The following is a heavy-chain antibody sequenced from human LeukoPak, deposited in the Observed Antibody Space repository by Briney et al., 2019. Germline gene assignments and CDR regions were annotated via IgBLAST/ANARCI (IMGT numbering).Heavy chain of an antibody. CDR3: AKDPRVFPLDP. CDR1: GFTFSSYA. Sequence: GGSLRLSCVASGFTFSSYAMSWVRQAPGKGLVWVSGISGSVGITFYADSVKGRFTISRDNSKNTLYLQMNSLRVEDTAIYYCAKDPRVFPLDPWGQGTLVTVSS. CDR2: ISGSVGIT. J-gene: IGHJ5*02. V-gene: IGHV3-23*01. D-gene: IGHD2-21*01.